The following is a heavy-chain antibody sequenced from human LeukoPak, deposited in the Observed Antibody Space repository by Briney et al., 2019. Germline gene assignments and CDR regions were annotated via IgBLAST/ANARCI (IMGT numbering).Heavy chain of an antibody. CDR3: AKTMVRGVMAPFDY. CDR1: GFTFDDYA. Sequence: GRSLRLSCAASGFTFDDYAMHWVRQAPGKGLEWVSGISWNSGSIVYADSVKGRFTISRDNAKNSLYLQMNSLRAEDTALYYCAKTMVRGVMAPFDYWGQGTLVTVSS. CDR2: ISWNSGSI. J-gene: IGHJ4*02. V-gene: IGHV3-9*01. D-gene: IGHD3-10*01.